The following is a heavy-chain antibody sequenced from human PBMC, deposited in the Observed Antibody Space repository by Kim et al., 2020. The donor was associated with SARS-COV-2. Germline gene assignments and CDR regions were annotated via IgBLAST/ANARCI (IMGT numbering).Heavy chain of an antibody. Sequence: SETLSLTCTVSGGSISSGNYYWSWIRQHPGKGLEWIGYIYNSGSAYYNPSLKSRVTISVDTSKNQISLKLNSVTAADTAVYYCARDWGGGSGSYYRALDIWGQGTIVTVSS. CDR3: ARDWGGGSGSYYRALDI. D-gene: IGHD3-10*01. J-gene: IGHJ3*02. CDR2: IYNSGSA. CDR1: GGSISSGNYY. V-gene: IGHV4-31*03.